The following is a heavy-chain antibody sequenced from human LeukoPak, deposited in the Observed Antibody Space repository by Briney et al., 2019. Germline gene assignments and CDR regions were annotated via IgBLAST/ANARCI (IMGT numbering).Heavy chain of an antibody. V-gene: IGHV3-53*01. J-gene: IGHJ3*02. CDR3: ARYTFRAVDI. CDR1: GLSLSVNY. Sequence: GGSLRLSCAASGLSLSVNYMTWVRQSPGKGLEWLSNIYRDGNTYYADSVNGRFSISRDDYRNTLYLEMNSLRAEDTALYYCARYTFRAVDIWGQGSMVTVSS. D-gene: IGHD2-2*02. CDR2: IYRDGNT.